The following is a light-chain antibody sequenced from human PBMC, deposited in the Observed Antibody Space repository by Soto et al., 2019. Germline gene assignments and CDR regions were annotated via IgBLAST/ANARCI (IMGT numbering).Light chain of an antibody. CDR3: QQYYSYPWT. Sequence: DIQMTQPPSTLSASVGDTVTVTCRASQSIGRWLAWYQQKPGKAPKLLIFDASTLENGVPARFSGSRSGPEFSLTISSLQPDDFATYYCQQYYSYPWTFGQGTKVDIK. CDR2: DAS. J-gene: IGKJ1*01. V-gene: IGKV1-5*01. CDR1: QSIGRW.